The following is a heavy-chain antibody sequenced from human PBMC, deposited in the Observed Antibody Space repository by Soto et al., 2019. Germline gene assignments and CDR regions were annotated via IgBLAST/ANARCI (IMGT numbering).Heavy chain of an antibody. D-gene: IGHD3-22*01. V-gene: IGHV3-11*06. CDR2: ISGSGSNT. CDR3: ARDWDYYDSSGYGY. CDR1: GFTFSDYY. Sequence: GGSLRLSCAASGFTFSDYYMTWIRQAPGKGLEWVAYISGSGSNTNYADSVKGRFTISRDKANHSLYLQMNSLRVEDTAVYYCARDWDYYDSSGYGYWGQGTLVNVSS. J-gene: IGHJ4*02.